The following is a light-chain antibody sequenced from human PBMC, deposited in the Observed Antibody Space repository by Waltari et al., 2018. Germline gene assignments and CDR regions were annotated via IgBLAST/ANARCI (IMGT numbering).Light chain of an antibody. CDR1: SSDVSNYNY. Sequence: QSALTQPPSASGSPGQSVTISCTGISSDVSNYNYVSWYQHHPGKAPQPALYAVTKRPSGIPDRFSGSKAGNTASLTISGLQAEDEASYYCTSYAGSNNVVFGGGTKVTVL. J-gene: IGLJ2*01. CDR3: TSYAGSNNVV. V-gene: IGLV2-8*01. CDR2: AVT.